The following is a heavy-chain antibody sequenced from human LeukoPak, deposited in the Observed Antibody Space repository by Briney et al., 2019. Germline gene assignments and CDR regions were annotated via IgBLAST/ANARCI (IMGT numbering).Heavy chain of an antibody. CDR1: GGSISSGGYY. D-gene: IGHD4-17*01. V-gene: IGHV4-31*03. CDR3: ARSHDYGDPLGY. Sequence: SETLSLTCTVSGGSISSGGYYWSWLRQHPGKGLEWIGYIYYSGSTYYNPSLKSRVTISVDTSKNQFSLKLSSVTAADTAAYYCARSHDYGDPLGYWGQGTLVTVSS. CDR2: IYYSGST. J-gene: IGHJ4*02.